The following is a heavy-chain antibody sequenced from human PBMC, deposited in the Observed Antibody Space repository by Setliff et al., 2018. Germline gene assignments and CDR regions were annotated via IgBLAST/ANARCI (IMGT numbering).Heavy chain of an antibody. D-gene: IGHD1-26*01. Sequence: SETLSLTCGVSGSSVDSDYFWGWIRQPPGKGLEWIASFHQSSTNYYNPSLKSRVSISVDTARDQISLTLKSLTAADTAVYYCARAQWELLRFEYWGQGTLVTVSS. CDR3: ARAQWELLRFEY. CDR2: FHQSSTN. J-gene: IGHJ4*02. CDR1: GSSVDSDYF. V-gene: IGHV4-38-2*01.